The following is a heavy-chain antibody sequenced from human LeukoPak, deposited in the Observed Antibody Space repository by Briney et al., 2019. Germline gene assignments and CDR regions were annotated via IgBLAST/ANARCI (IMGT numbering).Heavy chain of an antibody. CDR1: GFTFSDSA. CDR3: ARDIQLST. J-gene: IGHJ3*01. Sequence: PGGSLRLSCAASGFTFSDSAMTWVRQAPGKGLDWVSLIGFSGANSYYADSVKGRFTISRDSSKDTLFLQMNSLRAEDTAIYYCARDIQLSTWGLGTMVTVSS. V-gene: IGHV3-23*01. CDR2: IGFSGANS. D-gene: IGHD5-24*01.